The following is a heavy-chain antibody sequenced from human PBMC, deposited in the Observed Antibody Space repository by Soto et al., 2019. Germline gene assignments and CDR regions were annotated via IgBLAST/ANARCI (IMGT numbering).Heavy chain of an antibody. CDR2: INAGNGNT. V-gene: IGHV1-3*01. Sequence: ASVKVSCKASGYTFTSYAMHWVRQAPGQRLEWMGWINAGNGNTKYSQKFQGRVTITRDTSTSTAYMELRSLRSDDTAVYYCARDDYDILTGYHPYGYWGQGTLVTVSS. CDR3: ARDDYDILTGYHPYGY. CDR1: GYTFTSYA. J-gene: IGHJ4*02. D-gene: IGHD3-9*01.